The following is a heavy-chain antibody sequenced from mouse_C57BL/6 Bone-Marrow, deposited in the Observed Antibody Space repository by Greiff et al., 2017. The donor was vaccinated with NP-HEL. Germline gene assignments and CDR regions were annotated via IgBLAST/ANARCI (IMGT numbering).Heavy chain of an antibody. CDR2: ISYSGST. J-gene: IGHJ1*03. CDR1: GYSITSGYD. D-gene: IGHD4-1*01. Sequence: EVQVVESGPGMVKPSQSLSLTCTVTGYSITSGYDWHWIRHFPGNKLEWMGYISYSGSTNYNPSLKSRISITHDTSKNHFFLKLNSVTTEDTATYYCARELGRGYFDVWGTGTTVTVSS. CDR3: ARELGRGYFDV. V-gene: IGHV3-1*01.